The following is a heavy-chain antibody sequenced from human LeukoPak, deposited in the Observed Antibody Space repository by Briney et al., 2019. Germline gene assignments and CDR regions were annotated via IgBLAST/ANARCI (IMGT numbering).Heavy chain of an antibody. D-gene: IGHD6-13*01. CDR3: ARVAGAAAGTSKYYYYYMDV. J-gene: IGHJ6*03. CDR1: GFSFSSYS. Sequence: PGGTLRLSCAASGFSFSSYSMNWVRQAPGKGLEWVSYISSSSSTIYYADSVKGRFTISRDNAKNSLYLQMNSLRAEDTAVYYCARVAGAAAGTSKYYYYYMDVWGKGTTVTVSS. V-gene: IGHV3-48*01. CDR2: ISSSSSTI.